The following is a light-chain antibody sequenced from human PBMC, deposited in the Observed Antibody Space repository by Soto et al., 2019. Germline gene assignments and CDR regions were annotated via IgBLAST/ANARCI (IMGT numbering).Light chain of an antibody. Sequence: QSALTQPPSASGSPGQSVTISCTGTSSDVGGYNYVSWYQQHPGKAPKLMIYEVSEWPSGVPDRFSGSKSGNTASLTVSGVQAEDEADYYCSSYAGTNTYVFGTGTKLTVL. CDR1: SSDVGGYNY. CDR3: SSYAGTNTYV. J-gene: IGLJ1*01. CDR2: EVS. V-gene: IGLV2-8*01.